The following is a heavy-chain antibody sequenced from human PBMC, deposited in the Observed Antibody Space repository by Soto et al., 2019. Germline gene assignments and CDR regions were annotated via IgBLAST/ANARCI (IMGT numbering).Heavy chain of an antibody. CDR1: GGSISSYY. Sequence: PETLSVTCTVSGGSISSYYWSWNRQPPGKGLEWIGYIYYSGSTNYNPSLKSRVTISVDTSKNQFSLKLSSVTAADTAVYYCARLNDYGDLFDYWGQGTLVTVSS. J-gene: IGHJ4*02. V-gene: IGHV4-59*08. CDR3: ARLNDYGDLFDY. CDR2: IYYSGST. D-gene: IGHD4-17*01.